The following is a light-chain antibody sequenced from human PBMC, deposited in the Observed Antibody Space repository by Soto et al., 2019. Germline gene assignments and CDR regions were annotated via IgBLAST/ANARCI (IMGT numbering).Light chain of an antibody. V-gene: IGKV3-20*01. CDR3: QQYVTSPRT. CDR2: GAS. J-gene: IGKJ1*01. Sequence: EIVLTQSPGTLSLSPGAPATLSCRASQSISSSFLAWYQQRPGQAPRLLIYGASSRATGIPDRFSGSGSGTDFTLTISSLDPEDFAFYYCQQYVTSPRTFGQGTKVDI. CDR1: QSISSSF.